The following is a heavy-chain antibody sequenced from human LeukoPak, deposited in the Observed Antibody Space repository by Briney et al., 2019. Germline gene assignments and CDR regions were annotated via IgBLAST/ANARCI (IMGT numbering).Heavy chain of an antibody. Sequence: PSETLSLTCAVYGGSSSGYYWSWIRQPPGKGLEWIGEINHSGSTNYNPSLKSRVTISVDTSKNQFSLKLSSVTAADTAVYYCARRELELRSWGQGTLVTVSS. V-gene: IGHV4-34*01. J-gene: IGHJ5*02. CDR1: GGSSSGYY. CDR2: INHSGST. D-gene: IGHD1-7*01. CDR3: ARRELELRS.